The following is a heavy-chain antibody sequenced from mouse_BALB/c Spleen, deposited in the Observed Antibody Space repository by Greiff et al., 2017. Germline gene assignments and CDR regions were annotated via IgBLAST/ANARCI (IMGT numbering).Heavy chain of an antibody. D-gene: IGHD2-14*01. CDR2: ILPGSGST. CDR3: ARGTPYYVYDRFAY. J-gene: IGHJ3*01. Sequence: VQLQQSGAELMKPGASVKISCKASGYTFSSYWIEWVKQRPGHGLEWIGEILPGSGSTNYNEKFKSKATLTADTSSNTAYMQLSSLTSEDSAVYYCARGTPYYVYDRFAYWGQGTLVTVSA. V-gene: IGHV1-9*01. CDR1: GYTFSSYW.